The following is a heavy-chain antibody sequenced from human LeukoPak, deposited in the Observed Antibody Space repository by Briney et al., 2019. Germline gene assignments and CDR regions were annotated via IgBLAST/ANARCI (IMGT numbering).Heavy chain of an antibody. D-gene: IGHD2-15*01. CDR2: IYYSGST. Sequence: PSETLSLTCTVSGGSISSYYWSWTRQPPGKGLEWIGYIYYSGSTNYNPSLKSRVTISVDTSKNQFSLKLSSVTAADTAVYYCARVRRYCSGGSGYRYWFDPWGQGTLVTVAS. V-gene: IGHV4-59*12. CDR1: GGSISSYY. J-gene: IGHJ5*02. CDR3: ARVRRYCSGGSGYRYWFDP.